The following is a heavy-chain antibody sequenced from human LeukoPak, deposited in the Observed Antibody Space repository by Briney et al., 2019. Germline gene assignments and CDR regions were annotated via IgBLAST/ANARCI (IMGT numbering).Heavy chain of an antibody. CDR1: GFTFSSYW. J-gene: IGHJ2*01. CDR2: IKTDGRST. CDR3: ARDIYGYFDL. V-gene: IGHV3-74*01. Sequence: PGGSLRLSCAASGFTFSSYWMHWVRQAPGKGLVWVSRIKTDGRSTSYADSAKGRFTISRDNAKNTLYVQMNSLRAEDTAVYYCARDIYGYFDLWGRGTLVTVSS. D-gene: IGHD3-16*01.